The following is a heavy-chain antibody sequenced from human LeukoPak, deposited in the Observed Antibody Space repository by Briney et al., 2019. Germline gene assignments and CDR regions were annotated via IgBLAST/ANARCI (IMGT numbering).Heavy chain of an antibody. CDR3: ARGIAYYYGSGNWFDP. CDR1: GGSISSGGYY. CDR2: IYYSGST. V-gene: IGHV4-30-4*08. D-gene: IGHD3-10*01. Sequence: PSETLSLTCTVSGGSISSGGYYWSWIRQHPGKGLEWIGYIYYSGSTYYNPSLKSRVTISVDTSKNQFSLKLSSVTAADTAVYYCARGIAYYYGSGNWFDPWGQGTLVTVSS. J-gene: IGHJ5*02.